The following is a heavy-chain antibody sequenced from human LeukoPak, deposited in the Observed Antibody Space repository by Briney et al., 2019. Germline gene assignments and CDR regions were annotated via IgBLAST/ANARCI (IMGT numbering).Heavy chain of an antibody. J-gene: IGHJ3*02. CDR3: ARDSGSYLGDI. V-gene: IGHV4-59*01. D-gene: IGHD1-26*01. CDR2: IYYSGST. Sequence: SETLSLTCTVSGGSISSYYWSWIRQPPGKGLEWIGYIYYSGSTNYNPSLKSRVTISVDTSKNQFSLKLSSVTAADTAVCYCARDSGSYLGDIWGQGTMVTVSS. CDR1: GGSISSYY.